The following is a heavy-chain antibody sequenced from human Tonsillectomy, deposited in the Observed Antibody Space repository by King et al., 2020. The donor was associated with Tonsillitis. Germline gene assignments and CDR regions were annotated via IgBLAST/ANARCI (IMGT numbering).Heavy chain of an antibody. Sequence: QLVQSGAEVKKPGASVKVSCKASGYTFTSYGISWVRQAPGQGLEWLGWISPYNGYTNYAQKVQGRVTMTTDTSTSTAYMELRSLRSDDTAVYYCARYRRWFGDDQTLVDCWGQGTLVTVSS. CDR1: GYTFTSYG. D-gene: IGHD3-10*01. CDR2: ISPYNGYT. CDR3: ARYRRWFGDDQTLVDC. V-gene: IGHV1-18*01. J-gene: IGHJ4*02.